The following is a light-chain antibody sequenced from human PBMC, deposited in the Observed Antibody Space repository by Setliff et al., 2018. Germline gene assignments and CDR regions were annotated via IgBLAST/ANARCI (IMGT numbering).Light chain of an antibody. J-gene: IGLJ1*01. Sequence: QSALGQPPSASGSPGQSVTISGTGTSSDIGDYNYVPWYQHHPGKAPKLLIYDVDKRPSGVPDRFSGSKSGNTASLTVSGLQADDEADYYCGAYAGSSKKIFGTGTKVTVL. CDR3: GAYAGSSKKI. CDR2: DVD. CDR1: SSDIGDYNY. V-gene: IGLV2-8*01.